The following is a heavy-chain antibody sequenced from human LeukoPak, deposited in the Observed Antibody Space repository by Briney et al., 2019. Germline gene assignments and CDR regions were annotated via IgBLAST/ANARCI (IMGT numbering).Heavy chain of an antibody. J-gene: IGHJ5*02. CDR1: GGSISSGGYY. D-gene: IGHD3-10*01. CDR2: IYYSGST. Sequence: SSETLSLTCTVSGGSISSGGYYWSWIRQHPGKGLEWIGYIYYSGSTYYNPSLKSRVTISVDTSKNQFSLKLSSVTAADTAVYYGARVSHYYGSGSSTHAPWGPGTLVSVSS. CDR3: ARVSHYYGSGSSTHAP. V-gene: IGHV4-31*03.